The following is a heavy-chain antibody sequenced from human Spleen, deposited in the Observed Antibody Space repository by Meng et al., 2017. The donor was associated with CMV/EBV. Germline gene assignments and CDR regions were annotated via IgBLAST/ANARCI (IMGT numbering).Heavy chain of an antibody. CDR3: ARDPLIDYYGSGSYTFDY. V-gene: IGHV3-30*04. CDR2: ISYDGSNE. Sequence: SLRSSGMHWVRQAPGKGLEWVAVISYDGSNEYYADSVKGRFTISRDNSKNTLYLQMNSLRAEDTAVYYCARDPLIDYYGSGSYTFDYWGQGTLVTVSS. CDR1: SLRSSG. J-gene: IGHJ4*02. D-gene: IGHD3-10*01.